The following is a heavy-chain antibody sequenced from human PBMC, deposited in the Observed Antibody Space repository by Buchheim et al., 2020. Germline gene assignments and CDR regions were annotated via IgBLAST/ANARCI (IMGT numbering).Heavy chain of an antibody. J-gene: IGHJ4*02. CDR1: GFTFSSYA. D-gene: IGHD3-16*01. V-gene: IGHV3-48*02. CDR2: ISSSGSTI. Sequence: EVQLVESGGGLVQPGGPLRLSCVGSGFTFSSYAMNWVRQAPGKGLEWISHISSSGSTIYYADSMKGRFTISRDNAKNSVSLQITSLRDEDTALYYCARVRLRLGELSLLFDHWGQGAL. CDR3: ARVRLRLGELSLLFDH.